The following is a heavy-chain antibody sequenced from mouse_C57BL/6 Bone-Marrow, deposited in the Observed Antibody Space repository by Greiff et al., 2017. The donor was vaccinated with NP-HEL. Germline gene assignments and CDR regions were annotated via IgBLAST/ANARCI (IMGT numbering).Heavy chain of an antibody. V-gene: IGHV3-8*01. Sequence: VHVKQSGPGLAKPSQTLSLTCSVTGYSITSDYWNWIRKFPGNKLEYMGYISYSGSTYYNPPLKSRISITRDTSKNQYYLQLNSVTPEDTATYYCARFYWDYFDYWGQGTTLTVSS. CDR1: GYSITSDY. D-gene: IGHD2-1*01. CDR3: ARFYWDYFDY. CDR2: ISYSGST. J-gene: IGHJ2*01.